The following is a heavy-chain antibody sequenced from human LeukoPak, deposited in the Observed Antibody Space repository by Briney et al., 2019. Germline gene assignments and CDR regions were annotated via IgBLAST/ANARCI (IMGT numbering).Heavy chain of an antibody. CDR1: EFTFTTYG. V-gene: IGHV3-33*01. CDR3: ARDWKTNSFDY. CDR2: IYYDGSNI. J-gene: IGHJ4*02. Sequence: GGSPTLSCAASEFTFTTYGMHWVRQAPGKGLEWVAFIYYDGSNIYYADYVKGRFTISRDISKNTLYLQMDSLRAEDTAIYYCARDWKTNSFDYWGQGTLVTVPS. D-gene: IGHD1-1*01.